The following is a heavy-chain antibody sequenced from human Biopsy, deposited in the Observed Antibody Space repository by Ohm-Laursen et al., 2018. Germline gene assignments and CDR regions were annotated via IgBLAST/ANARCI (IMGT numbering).Heavy chain of an antibody. V-gene: IGHV4-59*08. CDR1: GGSISSYY. Sequence: GTLSLTCGVSGGSISSYYWSWIRQPPGKGLEWIGYIYYTGSTNYNPSLKSRVTISVDTSMNHLSLRLTSVTAADTAVYYCARHAPSYSGSYWRYFDLWGRGTLVTVSS. CDR2: IYYTGST. CDR3: ARHAPSYSGSYWRYFDL. D-gene: IGHD1-26*01. J-gene: IGHJ2*01.